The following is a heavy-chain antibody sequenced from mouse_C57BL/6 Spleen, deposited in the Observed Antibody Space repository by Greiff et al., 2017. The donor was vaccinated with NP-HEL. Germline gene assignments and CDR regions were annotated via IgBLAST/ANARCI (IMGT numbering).Heavy chain of an antibody. D-gene: IGHD1-1*01. CDR2: INPNYGTT. Sequence: VQLKESGPELVKPGASVKISCKASGYSFTDYNMNWVKQSNGKSLEWIGVINPNYGTTSYNQKFKGKATLTVDQSSSTAYMQLNSLTSEDSAVYYCARDLYYGSSRAWFAYWGQGTLVTVSA. CDR1: GYSFTDYN. V-gene: IGHV1-39*01. CDR3: ARDLYYGSSRAWFAY. J-gene: IGHJ3*01.